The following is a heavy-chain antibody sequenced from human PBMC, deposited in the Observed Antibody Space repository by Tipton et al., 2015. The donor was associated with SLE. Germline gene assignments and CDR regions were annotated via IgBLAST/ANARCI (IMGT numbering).Heavy chain of an antibody. CDR2: IRYDGSRE. V-gene: IGHV3-30*02. CDR3: ASVTSGTPY. D-gene: IGHD3-10*01. J-gene: IGHJ4*02. Sequence: SLRLSCEVSGFTFSNYGMHWVRQAPGKGLAWVAFIRYDGSREYYADSVKGRFTISRDNAKNTLYLQMNSLRVEDTAVYYCASVTSGTPYWGQGTLVTVSS. CDR1: GFTFSNYG.